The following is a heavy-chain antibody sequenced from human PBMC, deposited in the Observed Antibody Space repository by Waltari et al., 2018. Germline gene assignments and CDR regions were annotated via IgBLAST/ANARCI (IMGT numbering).Heavy chain of an antibody. D-gene: IGHD5-18*01. CDR3: ARADTAMVTYYYYGMDV. CDR2: IKKDGSEK. J-gene: IGHJ6*02. V-gene: IGHV3-7*01. CDR1: VFTCRSYW. Sequence: EVQLVESGGGLVQPGGSLRLSCAASVFTCRSYWLSWVGQAPGKGLEWVANIKKDGSEKYYVDSVKGRFTISRDNAKNSLYLQMNSLRAEDTAVYYCARADTAMVTYYYYGMDVWGQGTTVTVSS.